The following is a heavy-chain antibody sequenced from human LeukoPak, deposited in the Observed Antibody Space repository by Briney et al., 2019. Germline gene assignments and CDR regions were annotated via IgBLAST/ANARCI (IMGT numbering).Heavy chain of an antibody. CDR2: INWNSDSI. CDR3: AKDPTHYRVWDYYETIGLSY. CDR1: GFTFDDYA. Sequence: GGSLRLSCAVSGFTFDDYAMHWVRQVPGKGLEWVSGINWNSDSIGYADSVKGRFTTSRDNAKNSLYLQMNSLRADDTAVYYCAKDPTHYRVWDYYETIGLSYWGQGTLVTVSS. D-gene: IGHD3-22*01. J-gene: IGHJ4*02. V-gene: IGHV3-9*01.